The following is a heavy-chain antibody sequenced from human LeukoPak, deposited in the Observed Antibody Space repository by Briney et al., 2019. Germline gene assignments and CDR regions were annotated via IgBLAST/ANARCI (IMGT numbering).Heavy chain of an antibody. D-gene: IGHD3-3*01. CDR2: ISSSSSYI. CDR3: ARDPRAYYDFWSGYPYPS. Sequence: GGSLRLSCAASGFTFSSYSMNWVRQAPGKGLEWVSSISSSSSYIYYADSVKGRFTISRDNAKNSLYLQMNSLRAEDTAVYYCARDPRAYYDFWSGYPYPSWGQGTLVTVPS. CDR1: GFTFSSYS. J-gene: IGHJ5*02. V-gene: IGHV3-21*01.